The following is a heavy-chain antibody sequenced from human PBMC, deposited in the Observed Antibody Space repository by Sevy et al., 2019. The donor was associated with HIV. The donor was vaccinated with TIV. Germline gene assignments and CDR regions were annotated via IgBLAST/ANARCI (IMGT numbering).Heavy chain of an antibody. J-gene: IGHJ6*02. CDR2: INHSGST. D-gene: IGHD2-2*01. CDR3: ARGVGVTPMLIYGMDD. Sequence: SETLSLTCAVYGGSFSGYYWSWIRQPPGKGLEWIGEINHSGSTNYNPSLKSRVTISVDTSKNQFSLKLSSVTAADTAVCYCARGVGVTPMLIYGMDDWGQGTTVTVSS. V-gene: IGHV4-34*01. CDR1: GGSFSGYY.